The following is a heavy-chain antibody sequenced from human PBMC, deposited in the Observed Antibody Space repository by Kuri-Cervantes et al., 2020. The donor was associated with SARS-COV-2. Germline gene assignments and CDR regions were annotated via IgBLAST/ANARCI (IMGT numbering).Heavy chain of an antibody. V-gene: IGHV3-15*01. Sequence: ETLSLTCAASGFTFSNAWMSWVRQAPGKGLEWVGRIKGKTDGGTTDYAAPVKGRFTISRDDSKNTLYLQMNSLRAEDTAVYYCAKTAGSGSYHYYYYYMDVWGKGTTVTVSS. J-gene: IGHJ6*03. D-gene: IGHD1-26*01. CDR2: IKGKTDGGTT. CDR3: AKTAGSGSYHYYYYYMDV. CDR1: GFTFSNAW.